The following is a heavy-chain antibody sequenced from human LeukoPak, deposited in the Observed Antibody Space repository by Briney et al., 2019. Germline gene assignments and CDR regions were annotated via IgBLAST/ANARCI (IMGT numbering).Heavy chain of an antibody. Sequence: GGSLRLSCEASGFTFSSYAMSWVRQAPGEGLEWVSGIIDSGDITYYANSVKGRFTISRDNSKNTLYLQMNSLRAEDAAVYYCAKLGGQEVYNYYVGVWGKGTTVAVSS. CDR2: IIDSGDIT. V-gene: IGHV3-23*01. J-gene: IGHJ6*03. D-gene: IGHD3-16*01. CDR3: AKLGGQEVYNYYVGV. CDR1: GFTFSSYA.